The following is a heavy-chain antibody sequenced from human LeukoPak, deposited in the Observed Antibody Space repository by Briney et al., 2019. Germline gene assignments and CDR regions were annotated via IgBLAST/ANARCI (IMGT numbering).Heavy chain of an antibody. CDR1: GFTFRSFA. J-gene: IGHJ4*02. Sequence: GGSLRLSCAASGFTFRSFAMNWVRQAPGKGLEWVSAISGSGGSTYYADSVKGRFTISRDNSKNTLYLQMNSLRAEDTAVYYCAKDQYVWGSYRPDYWGQGTLVTVSS. CDR2: ISGSGGST. CDR3: AKDQYVWGSYRPDY. V-gene: IGHV3-23*01. D-gene: IGHD3-16*02.